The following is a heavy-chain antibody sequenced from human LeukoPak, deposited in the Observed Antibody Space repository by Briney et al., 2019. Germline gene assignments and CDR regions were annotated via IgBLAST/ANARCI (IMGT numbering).Heavy chain of an antibody. CDR1: GYTFTGYY. V-gene: IGHV1-2*02. J-gene: IGHJ4*02. D-gene: IGHD3-16*02. CDR3: ASEFGGVIIPFY. CDR2: INPNSGGT. Sequence: ASVKVSCKASGYTFTGYYMHWVRQAPGQGLGWMGWINPNSGGTNYAQKFQGRVTMTRDTSISTAYMELSRLRSDDTAVYYCASEFGGVIIPFYWGQGTLVTVSS.